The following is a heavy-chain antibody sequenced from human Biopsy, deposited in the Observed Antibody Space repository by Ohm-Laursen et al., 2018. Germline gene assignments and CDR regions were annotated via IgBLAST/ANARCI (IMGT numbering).Heavy chain of an antibody. V-gene: IGHV3-9*01. CDR2: ITWNSGFT. J-gene: IGHJ4*02. Sequence: SLRLSCAASGFTFDDFAMHWVRHVPGKGLEWVSGITWNSGFTGYADSVKGRFTISRDNSKNTLFLQMNSLRVEDTAVYYCAKDWTSQYYYDSMDDYWGQGTLVTVSS. D-gene: IGHD3-22*01. CDR3: AKDWTSQYYYDSMDDY. CDR1: GFTFDDFA.